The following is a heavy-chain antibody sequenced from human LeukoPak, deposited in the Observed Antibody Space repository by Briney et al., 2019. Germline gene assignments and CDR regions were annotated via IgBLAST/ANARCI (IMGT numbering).Heavy chain of an antibody. CDR1: GYTFTGYY. Sequence: ASVKVSCKASGYTFTGYYMHWVRQAPGQGLERMGWINPNSGGTNYAQKFQGRVTMTRDTSISTAYMELSRLRSDDTAVYYCATVVPAAMGWFDPWGQGTLVTVSS. J-gene: IGHJ5*02. CDR3: ATVVPAAMGWFDP. D-gene: IGHD2-2*01. CDR2: INPNSGGT. V-gene: IGHV1-2*02.